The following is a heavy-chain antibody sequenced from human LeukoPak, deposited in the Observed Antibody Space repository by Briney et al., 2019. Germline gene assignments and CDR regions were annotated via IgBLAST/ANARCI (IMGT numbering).Heavy chain of an antibody. CDR2: INHSGST. V-gene: IGHV4-34*01. CDR1: GGSFSGYY. D-gene: IGHD6-13*01. J-gene: IGHJ4*02. CDR3: ARGSSSSHHPALS. Sequence: SETLSLTCAVYGGSFSGYYWSWIRQPPGKGLEWIGEINHSGSTNYNPSLKSRVTISVDTSKNQFSLKLSSVTAADTALYYCARGSSSSHHPALSWGQGTLVTVSS.